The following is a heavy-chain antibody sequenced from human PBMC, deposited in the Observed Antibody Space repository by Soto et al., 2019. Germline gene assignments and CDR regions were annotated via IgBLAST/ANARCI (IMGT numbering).Heavy chain of an antibody. J-gene: IGHJ3*02. V-gene: IGHV4-39*01. CDR2: IYYSGTT. Sequence: QLHLQESGPGLVKPSETLSLTCTVSGGSIRSTGYYWGWIRQPPGKGLEWIGSIYYSGTTYYSPSLKSRVTISVDTSKNQFSLKLSSVTAADTAVFYCARQRHIVVMNRRVGAFDIWGQGTMVTVSS. D-gene: IGHD2-21*01. CDR3: ARQRHIVVMNRRVGAFDI. CDR1: GGSIRSTGYY.